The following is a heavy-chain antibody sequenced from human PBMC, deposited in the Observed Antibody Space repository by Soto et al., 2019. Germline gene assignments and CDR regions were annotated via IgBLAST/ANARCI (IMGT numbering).Heavy chain of an antibody. CDR1: GGSISSYY. CDR3: ARDRVRDNWFDP. J-gene: IGHJ5*02. CDR2: IYYSGST. V-gene: IGHV4-59*01. Sequence: QVQLQESGPGLVKPSETLSLTCTVSGGSISSYYWSWIRQPPGKGLEWIGYIYYSGSTNYNPSLKSRVTISVDTSKNQFSLKLSSVTAADTAVYYCARDRVRDNWFDPWGQGTLVTVSS. D-gene: IGHD1-1*01.